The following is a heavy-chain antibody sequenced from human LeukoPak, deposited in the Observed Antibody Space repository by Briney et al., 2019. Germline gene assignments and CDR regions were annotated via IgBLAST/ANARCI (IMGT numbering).Heavy chain of an antibody. D-gene: IGHD2-15*01. V-gene: IGHV1-18*01. Sequence: ASVKVSCKASGYTFTSYGISWVRQAPGQGLEWMGWISAYNGNTNYAQKVQGRVTMATDTSTSTAYMELRSLRSDDTAVYYCARFAAHRLYGMDVWGQGTTVTVSS. CDR3: ARFAAHRLYGMDV. J-gene: IGHJ6*02. CDR2: ISAYNGNT. CDR1: GYTFTSYG.